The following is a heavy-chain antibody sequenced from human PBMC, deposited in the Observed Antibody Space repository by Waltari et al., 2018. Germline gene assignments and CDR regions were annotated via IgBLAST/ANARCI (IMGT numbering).Heavy chain of an antibody. CDR3: ATAYSNDALADY. V-gene: IGHV3-33*08. D-gene: IGHD4-4*01. J-gene: IGHJ4*02. CDR2: IWYDGSNK. CDR1: GFTFSSYC. Sequence: QVQLVESGGGVVQPGRSLRLSCAASGFTFSSYCMHWVRQAPGKGLEWVAVIWYDGSNKYYADSVKGRFTISRDNSKNTLYLQMNSLRAEDTAMYYCATAYSNDALADYWGQGTLVTVSS.